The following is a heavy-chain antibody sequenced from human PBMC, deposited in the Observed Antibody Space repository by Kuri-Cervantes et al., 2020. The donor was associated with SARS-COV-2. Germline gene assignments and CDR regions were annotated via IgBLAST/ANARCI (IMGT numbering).Heavy chain of an antibody. Sequence: SQTLSLTCAVSGVSVAGGTYYWAWIRQPAGKGLEWISHLDTSGSTYYNPSLKSRVTISVDTSKNQFSLKLSSVTAADTAVYYCARHLLVVPAAIDYWGQGTLVTVSS. CDR3: ARHLLVVPAAIDY. CDR1: GVSVAGGTYY. CDR2: LDTSGST. D-gene: IGHD2-2*01. J-gene: IGHJ4*02. V-gene: IGHV4-61*09.